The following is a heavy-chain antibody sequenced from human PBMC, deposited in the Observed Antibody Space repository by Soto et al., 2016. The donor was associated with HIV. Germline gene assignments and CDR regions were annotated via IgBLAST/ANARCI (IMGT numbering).Heavy chain of an antibody. J-gene: IGHJ4*02. CDR3: TTDRIPNHYDSSGYFSY. CDR1: GFTFSNAW. Sequence: EVQLVKSGGGLVKPGGSLRLSCAASGFTFSNAWMSWIRQAPGKGLEWLGRAKSKPDGGTTDYAASVKDRFTISRDDSKNTLNLQMNSLKTEDTAVYYCTTDRIPNHYDSSGYFSYWGQGTLVTVSS. D-gene: IGHD3-22*01. V-gene: IGHV3-15*01. CDR2: AKSKPDGGTT.